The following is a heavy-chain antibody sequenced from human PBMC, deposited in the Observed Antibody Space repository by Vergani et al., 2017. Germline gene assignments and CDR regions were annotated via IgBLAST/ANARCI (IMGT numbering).Heavy chain of an antibody. CDR2: IHTGGST. J-gene: IGHJ4*02. CDR3: ARVRPYGTSGSCPAL. V-gene: IGHV4-61*02. CDR1: GASIRSGSHY. D-gene: IGHD2-15*01. Sequence: QVKLQESGPGLLKPSQTLSLTCTVSGASIRSGSHYWIWIRQPAGKGPEWIGHIHTGGSTDLNPSFKSRVSISVDTSKSQFSLKLNSVTVADTAVYYCARVRPYGTSGSCPALWGQGTLVTVSS.